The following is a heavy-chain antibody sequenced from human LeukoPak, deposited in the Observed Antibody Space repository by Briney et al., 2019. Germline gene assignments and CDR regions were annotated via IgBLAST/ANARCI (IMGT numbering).Heavy chain of an antibody. V-gene: IGHV1-46*01. CDR2: INPSGGST. CDR3: ARVRGTRTIFGVVTNWFDP. CDR1: GYTFTSYY. D-gene: IGHD3-3*01. J-gene: IGHJ5*02. Sequence: ASVKVSCKASGYTFTSYYMHWVRQAPGQGLEWMGIINPSGGSTSYAQKFQGRVTMTRDTSTSTVYMELSSLRSEDTAVYYCARVRGTRTIFGVVTNWFDPWGQGTLVTVPS.